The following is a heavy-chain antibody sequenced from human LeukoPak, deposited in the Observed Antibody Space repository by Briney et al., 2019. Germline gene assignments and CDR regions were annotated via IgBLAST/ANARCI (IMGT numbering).Heavy chain of an antibody. J-gene: IGHJ6*02. CDR1: GDSVSSNSAA. CDR2: TYYRSKWYN. Sequence: SQTLSLTCAISGDSVSSNSAAWNWIRQSPSRGLEWLGRTYYRSKWYNDYAVSVKSRITISPDTSKNQFPLQLSSLTPEDTAVYYCARAYYYDSGTYNGMDVWGQGTTVTVSS. D-gene: IGHD3-10*01. CDR3: ARAYYYDSGTYNGMDV. V-gene: IGHV6-1*01.